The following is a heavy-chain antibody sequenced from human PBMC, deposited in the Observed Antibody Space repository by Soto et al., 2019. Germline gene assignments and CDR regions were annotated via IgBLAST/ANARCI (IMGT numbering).Heavy chain of an antibody. J-gene: IGHJ2*01. Sequence: EVQLVESGGGLVKPGGSLRLSCAVSGFTFSNCNMNWVRQAPGKGLEWASSIGRSGGYIYYADSVKGPFTISRDNGKNSLFLQMNSQRAEDTAVYYCARGDYGGTSHWYLDLWGRGTLVTVSS. CDR1: GFTFSNCN. CDR2: IGRSGGYI. CDR3: ARGDYGGTSHWYLDL. D-gene: IGHD4-17*01. V-gene: IGHV3-21*01.